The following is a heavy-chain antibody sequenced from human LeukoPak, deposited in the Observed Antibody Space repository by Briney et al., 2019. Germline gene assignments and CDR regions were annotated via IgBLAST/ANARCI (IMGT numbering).Heavy chain of an antibody. CDR2: IKQDGSEK. CDR3: ARYVVRARSSWFDP. CDR1: GFTFSSYW. J-gene: IGHJ5*02. Sequence: GGSLRLSCAASGFTFSSYWMSWVRQAPGKGLEWGANIKQDGSEKYYVDSVKGRFTISRDNAKNSLYLQMNSLRAEDTAVYYCARYVVRARSSWFDPWGQGTLVTVSS. D-gene: IGHD3-10*01. V-gene: IGHV3-7*01.